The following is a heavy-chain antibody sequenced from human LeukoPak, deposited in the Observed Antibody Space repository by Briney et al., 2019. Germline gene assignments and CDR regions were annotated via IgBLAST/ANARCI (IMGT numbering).Heavy chain of an antibody. CDR2: ISWNSGSI. Sequence: GGSLRLSCAASGFTFDDYAMHWVRHAPGKGLEWVSGISWNSGSIGYADSVKGRFTISRDNAKNSLYLQMNSLRAEDTALYYCAKGGRATVVTIDYWGQGTLVTVSS. CDR3: AKGGRATVVTIDY. J-gene: IGHJ4*02. D-gene: IGHD4-23*01. CDR1: GFTFDDYA. V-gene: IGHV3-9*01.